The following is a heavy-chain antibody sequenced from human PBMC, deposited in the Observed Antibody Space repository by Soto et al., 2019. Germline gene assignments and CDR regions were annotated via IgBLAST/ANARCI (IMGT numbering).Heavy chain of an antibody. CDR2: IYYSGST. D-gene: IGHD3-3*01. CDR3: ARGSKTFYDFWSGPYFDY. J-gene: IGHJ4*02. V-gene: IGHV4-59*01. Sequence: PSETLSLTCTVSGGSISSYYWSWIRQPPGKGLEWIGYIYYSGSTNYNPSLKSRVTISVDTSKNQFSLKLSSVTAADTAVYYCARGSKTFYDFWSGPYFDYWGQGTLVTVSS. CDR1: GGSISSYY.